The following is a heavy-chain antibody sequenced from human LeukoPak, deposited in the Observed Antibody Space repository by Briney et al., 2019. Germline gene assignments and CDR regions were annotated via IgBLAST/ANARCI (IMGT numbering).Heavy chain of an antibody. D-gene: IGHD3-22*01. CDR1: GITLSNYG. Sequence: GGSLRLSCAVSGITLSNYGMSWVRQAPGKGLEWGAGISGSGGRTTYADSVKGRFTISRDNPKNTLYLQMSSVRVEDTAVYFCARRGVVIRVILVGFHKEAYYFDSWGQGALVTVSS. J-gene: IGHJ4*02. V-gene: IGHV3-23*01. CDR2: ISGSGGRT. CDR3: ARRGVVIRVILVGFHKEAYYFDS.